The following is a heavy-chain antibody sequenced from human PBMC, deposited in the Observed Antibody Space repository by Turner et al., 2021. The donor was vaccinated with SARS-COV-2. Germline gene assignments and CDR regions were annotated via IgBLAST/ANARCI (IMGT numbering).Heavy chain of an antibody. CDR3: ATATAVASTVGYYSYYYGMDV. CDR2: FDPEDVKT. V-gene: IGHV1-24*01. D-gene: IGHD6-19*01. J-gene: IGHJ6*02. CDR1: GYTHPELS. Sequence: QVQLVLSGAEVKRPGASVKVSCKCSGYTHPELSIHWVRQAPGKGLESMGGFDPEDVKTIYAQKFQGRVTMTEDTSTDTAYMELSSLRSEDTAVYYCATATAVASTVGYYSYYYGMDVWGLGTTVTVSS.